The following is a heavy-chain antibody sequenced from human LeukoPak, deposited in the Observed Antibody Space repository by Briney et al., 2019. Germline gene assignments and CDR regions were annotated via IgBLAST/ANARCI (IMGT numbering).Heavy chain of an antibody. V-gene: IGHV3-48*03. CDR1: GFTFSSYE. CDR3: ARSPTGSGWYYFDY. J-gene: IGHJ4*02. Sequence: GGSLRLSCAASGFTFSSYEMNWVRQAPGKGLEWVSYISISGTTIYYADSVKGRFTISRDNAKNSLYLQMNSLRAEDTAVYYCARSPTGSGWYYFDYWGQGTLVTVSS. D-gene: IGHD6-19*01. CDR2: ISISGTTI.